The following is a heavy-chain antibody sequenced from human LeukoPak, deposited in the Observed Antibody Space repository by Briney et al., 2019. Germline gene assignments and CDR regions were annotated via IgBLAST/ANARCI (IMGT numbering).Heavy chain of an antibody. CDR1: GFTFSDYY. CDR2: IRKKANSYTT. J-gene: IGHJ4*02. CDR3: ARGNRGFDY. V-gene: IGHV3-72*01. D-gene: IGHD7-27*01. Sequence: GRSLRLSCAASGFTFSDYYMDWVRQAPGKGLDWVGRIRKKANSYTTEYAASVKGRFTISRDDSKNSLYLQMNGLKTEDTAVYYCARGNRGFDYWGQGTLVTVSS.